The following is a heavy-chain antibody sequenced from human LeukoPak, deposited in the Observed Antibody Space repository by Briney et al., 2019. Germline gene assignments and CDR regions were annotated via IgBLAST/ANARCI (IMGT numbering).Heavy chain of an antibody. V-gene: IGHV4-39*02. J-gene: IGHJ5*02. CDR3: AREMRYYYGSGSTANNWFDP. CDR2: IYDSGNT. D-gene: IGHD3-10*01. Sequence: PSETLSLTCTVSGGSISSSYYYWAWLRQPPGEGLGWIGTIYDSGNTYYNPSLRGRVTISLDTPKSQFSLHLSSVTAADTAVYYCAREMRYYYGSGSTANNWFDPWGQGTLVTVSS. CDR1: GGSISSSYYY.